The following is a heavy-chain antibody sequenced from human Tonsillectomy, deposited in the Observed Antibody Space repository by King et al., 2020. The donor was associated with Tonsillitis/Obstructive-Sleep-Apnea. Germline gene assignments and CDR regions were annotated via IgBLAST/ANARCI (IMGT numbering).Heavy chain of an antibody. J-gene: IGHJ5*02. Sequence: VQLVESGGGLVKPGGSLRLSCAASGFTFSSYSMNWVRQAPGKGLEWVSSISSSSSYIYYADSVKGRFTIPRDNAKNSLYLQMNSLRAEDTAVYYCAGVEGDWNGVTVNWFDPWGQGTLVTVSS. CDR2: ISSSSSYI. CDR3: AGVEGDWNGVTVNWFDP. D-gene: IGHD1-1*01. CDR1: GFTFSSYS. V-gene: IGHV3-21*01.